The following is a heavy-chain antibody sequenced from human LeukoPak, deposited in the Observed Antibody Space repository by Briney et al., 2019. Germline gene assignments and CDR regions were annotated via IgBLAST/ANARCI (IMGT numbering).Heavy chain of an antibody. Sequence: ASVKVSCKASGYTFTSYYMHWVRQAPDQGLEWMGIITPSGGSTSYAQKFQGRVTMTRDTSTSTVYMELSSLRSEDTAVYYCARGPRVTFDWILVIDYWGQGTLVTVSS. J-gene: IGHJ4*02. CDR2: ITPSGGST. CDR3: ARGPRVTFDWILVIDY. CDR1: GYTFTSYY. D-gene: IGHD3-9*01. V-gene: IGHV1-46*01.